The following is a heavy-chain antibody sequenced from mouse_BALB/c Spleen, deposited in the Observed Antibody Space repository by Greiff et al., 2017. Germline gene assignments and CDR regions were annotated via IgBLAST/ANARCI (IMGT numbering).Heavy chain of an antibody. V-gene: IGHV1-69*01. Sequence: VQLQQPRAELVMPGASVKMSCKASGYTFTDYWMHWVKQRPGQGLEWIGAIDTSDSYTSYNQKFKGKATLTVDESSSTAYMQLSSLTSEDSAVYYCARFMITTNFDVWGAGTTVTVSS. J-gene: IGHJ1*01. D-gene: IGHD2-4*01. CDR2: IDTSDSYT. CDR3: ARFMITTNFDV. CDR1: GYTFTDYW.